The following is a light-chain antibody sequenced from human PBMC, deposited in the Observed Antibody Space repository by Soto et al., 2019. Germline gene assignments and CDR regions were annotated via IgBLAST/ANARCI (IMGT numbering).Light chain of an antibody. Sequence: EIVLTQSPGTLSLSPGERATLSCRASQSVSSSYLAWYQQKPGQAPRLLIYDASSRATGIPDRFSGSGSGTDFTLTISRLEPEDFAVYYCQQYGNSPVAFGPGTTVDIK. V-gene: IGKV3-20*01. CDR1: QSVSSSY. CDR2: DAS. J-gene: IGKJ3*01. CDR3: QQYGNSPVA.